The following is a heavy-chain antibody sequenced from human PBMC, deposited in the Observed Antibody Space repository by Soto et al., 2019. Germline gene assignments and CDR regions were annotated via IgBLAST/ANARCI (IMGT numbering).Heavy chain of an antibody. J-gene: IGHJ2*01. CDR2: MWYDGSNK. Sequence: QVQLVESGGGVVQPGTSLRLSCAASGITVSTYGMHWVRQAPGKGLEWVGIMWYDGSNKYYADSVKGRFTISRDNSKNILNLQMNSLRAEDTAVYYCARGEVVRYFDLWGRGTLVTVSS. V-gene: IGHV3-33*01. D-gene: IGHD2-15*01. CDR1: GITVSTYG. CDR3: ARGEVVRYFDL.